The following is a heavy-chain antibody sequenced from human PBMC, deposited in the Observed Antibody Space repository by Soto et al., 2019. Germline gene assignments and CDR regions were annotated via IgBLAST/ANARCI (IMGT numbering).Heavy chain of an antibody. CDR3: ARVGDYYYGMDV. J-gene: IGHJ6*02. Sequence: SETLSLTCAVSGYSISSGYYWGWIRQPPGKGLEWIGSIYHSGSTYYNPSLKSRVTISVDTSKNQFSLKLSSVTAADTAVYYCARVGDYYYGMDVWGQGTTVTVSS. CDR2: IYHSGST. CDR1: GYSISSGYY. V-gene: IGHV4-38-2*01.